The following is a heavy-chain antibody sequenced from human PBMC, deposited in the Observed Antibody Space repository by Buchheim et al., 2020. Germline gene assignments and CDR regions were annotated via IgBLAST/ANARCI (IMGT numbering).Heavy chain of an antibody. D-gene: IGHD2/OR15-2a*01. CDR2: INHRGGT. CDR3: VTELIEQAAEYSNDY. V-gene: IGHV4-34*02. J-gene: IGHJ4*02. CDR1: GGSFSGFY. Sequence: QVHLQQWGAGLLKPSETLSLTCAVYGGSFSGFYWSWIRQTPGKGLEWIGEINHRGGTKYNPSLQGRVTISVDNLTNKSPLKLSSVTAADTAVYYCVTELIEQAAEYSNDYWGQGTL.